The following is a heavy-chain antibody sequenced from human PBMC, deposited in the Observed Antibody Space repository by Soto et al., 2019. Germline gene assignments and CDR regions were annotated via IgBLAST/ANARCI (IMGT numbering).Heavy chain of an antibody. CDR3: TTPRGYRSGWGGLNWFDP. CDR2: IKSKTDGGTT. CDR1: GFTFSNAW. J-gene: IGHJ5*02. D-gene: IGHD6-19*01. Sequence: EVQLVESGGGLVKPGGSLRLSCAASGFTFSNAWMSWVRQAPGKGLEWVGRIKSKTDGGTTDYAAPVKGRFTISRDDSKNTLYLQMNSLKTEDTAVYYCTTPRGYRSGWGGLNWFDPWGQGTLVTVSS. V-gene: IGHV3-15*01.